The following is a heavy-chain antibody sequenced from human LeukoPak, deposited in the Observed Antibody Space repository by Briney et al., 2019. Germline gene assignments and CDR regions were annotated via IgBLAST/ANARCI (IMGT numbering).Heavy chain of an antibody. CDR3: ARSHTYYDFWSGCYTGSGDYGMDV. V-gene: IGHV4-34*01. J-gene: IGHJ6*02. CDR2: INHSGNT. Sequence: SDILSLTCAVYGGSFSGYYWSWLRPPRGKGVGLIWEINHSGNTNYEPTLKSRVTISVDTSKNQYSLKLSSVTAADTAVYYCARSHTYYDFWSGCYTGSGDYGMDVWGQGTTATVSS. CDR1: GGSFSGYY. D-gene: IGHD3-3*01.